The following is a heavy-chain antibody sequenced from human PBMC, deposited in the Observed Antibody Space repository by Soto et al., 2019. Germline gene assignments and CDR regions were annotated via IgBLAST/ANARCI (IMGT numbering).Heavy chain of an antibody. J-gene: IGHJ6*02. CDR1: VGSISSYY. D-gene: IGHD6-19*01. V-gene: IGHV4-59*01. Sequence: SETLSLTCTVSVGSISSYYWSWIRQPPGKGLEWIGYIYYSGSTNYNPSLKSRVTISVDTSKNQFSLKLSSVTAADTAVYYCARDRGRIAVAGPGLYYYYGMDVWGQGTTVTVSS. CDR2: IYYSGST. CDR3: ARDRGRIAVAGPGLYYYYGMDV.